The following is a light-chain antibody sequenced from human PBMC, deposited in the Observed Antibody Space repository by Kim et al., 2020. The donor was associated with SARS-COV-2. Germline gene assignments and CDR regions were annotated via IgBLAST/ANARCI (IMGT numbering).Light chain of an antibody. CDR3: QQSYSTPPYT. J-gene: IGKJ2*01. Sequence: DIQMTQSPSSLSASVGDRVTITCRASQSISSYLNWYQQKPGKAPKLLIYAASSLQSGVPSRFSGSGSGTDFTLTIRSLQPEDFATYFCQQSYSTPPYTFGQGTRLEI. CDR2: AAS. CDR1: QSISSY. V-gene: IGKV1-39*01.